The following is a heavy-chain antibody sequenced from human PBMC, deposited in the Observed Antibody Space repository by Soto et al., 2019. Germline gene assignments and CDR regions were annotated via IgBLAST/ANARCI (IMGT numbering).Heavy chain of an antibody. Sequence: VQLVESGGGLVQPGRSLRLSCAASGFTFDDYAMHWVRQAPGKGLEWVSGITWNSGDITYTGSVKGRFSISRDNAENSLYLHMNSLRPEDTAFYYCARSRGLVSRPLDLWGQGTLVTVSS. J-gene: IGHJ5*02. V-gene: IGHV3-9*01. CDR3: ARSRGLVSRPLDL. CDR2: ITWNSGDI. D-gene: IGHD3-22*01. CDR1: GFTFDDYA.